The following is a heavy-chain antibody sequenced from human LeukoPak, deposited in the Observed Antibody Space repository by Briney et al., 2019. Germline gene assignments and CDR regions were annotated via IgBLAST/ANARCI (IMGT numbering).Heavy chain of an antibody. CDR2: ISYDGSNK. J-gene: IGHJ4*02. D-gene: IGHD3-10*01. CDR1: GFTFSSYA. CDR3: ARDGSLVRGIMYDY. V-gene: IGHV3-30*04. Sequence: PGGSLRLSCAASGFTFSSYAMHWVRQAPGKGLEWVAVISYDGSNKYYADSVKGRFTISRDNAKNTLYLQMNSLRAEDTAVYYCARDGSLVRGIMYDYWGQGTLVTVPS.